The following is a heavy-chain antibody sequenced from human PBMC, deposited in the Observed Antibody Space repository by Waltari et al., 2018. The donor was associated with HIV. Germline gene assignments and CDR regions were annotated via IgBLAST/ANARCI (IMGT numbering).Heavy chain of an antibody. CDR3: ARENTMTYYDALDI. D-gene: IGHD4-17*01. CDR2: ISSDGSTT. CDR1: GLTFRCYW. Sequence: EVQLVESGGGLVQPGGTLRLSCAASGLTFRCYWMHWVRQAPGKGLVWVSCISSDGSTTNYADSVKGRLTISRDNAKNTLYLQMNSLRADDTAVYYCARENTMTYYDALDIWGQGTMVTVSS. V-gene: IGHV3-74*01. J-gene: IGHJ3*02.